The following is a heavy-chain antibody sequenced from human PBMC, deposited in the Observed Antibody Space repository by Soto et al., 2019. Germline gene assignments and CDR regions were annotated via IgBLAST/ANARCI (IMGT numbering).Heavy chain of an antibody. D-gene: IGHD2-2*01. J-gene: IGHJ6*02. CDR1: GYSFTSYW. CDR2: IYPGDSDT. V-gene: IGHV5-51*01. CDR3: ARLRRIVPAAMTGHPSYYYGMDV. Sequence: GESLKISCKGSGYSFTSYWIGWVRQMPGKGLEWMGIIYPGDSDTRYSPSFQGQVTISADKSISTAYLQWSSLKASDTAMYYCARLRRIVPAAMTGHPSYYYGMDVWGQGTTVTVSS.